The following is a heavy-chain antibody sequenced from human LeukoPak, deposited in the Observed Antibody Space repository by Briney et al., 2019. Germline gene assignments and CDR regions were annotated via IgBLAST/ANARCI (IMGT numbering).Heavy chain of an antibody. CDR1: GGSINNYY. CDR3: ARAALGTYYGDQRVPFDD. Sequence: SETLSLTCAVPGGSINNYYWNWIRQPPGKGLEWIGYIYYSGSTNYNPSLQSRVSVSVDTSKNQFSLKLNSVTAADTAVYYCARAALGTYYGDQRVPFDDWGQGTLVTVSS. CDR2: IYYSGST. D-gene: IGHD4-17*01. V-gene: IGHV4-59*01. J-gene: IGHJ4*02.